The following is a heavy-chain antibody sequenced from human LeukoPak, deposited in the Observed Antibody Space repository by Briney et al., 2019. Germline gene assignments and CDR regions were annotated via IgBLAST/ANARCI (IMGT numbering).Heavy chain of an antibody. Sequence: PSETLSLTCSVSGGSISSSHYYWGWIRQPPGKGLQWIGSVYYSGSTYYSPSLKSRVTISVDTSKNQFSLKLSSVTAADTAVYYCATLPATDTYYYDRSGYYRPGVHWGQGTLVSVSS. J-gene: IGHJ4*02. V-gene: IGHV4-39*07. CDR1: GGSISSSHYY. D-gene: IGHD3-22*01. CDR2: VYYSGST. CDR3: ATLPATDTYYYDRSGYYRPGVH.